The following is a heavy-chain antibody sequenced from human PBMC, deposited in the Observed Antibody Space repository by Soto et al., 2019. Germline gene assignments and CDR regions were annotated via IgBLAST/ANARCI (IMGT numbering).Heavy chain of an antibody. J-gene: IGHJ6*02. V-gene: IGHV1-69*13. CDR1: GGTFSSYA. CDR3: ARGRYDILTDYYYYYGMDV. D-gene: IGHD3-9*01. Sequence: GASVKVSCKASGGTFSSYAISWVRQAPGQGLEWMGGIIPIFGTANYAQKFQGRVTITADESTSTAYMELSSLRSEDTAVYYCARGRYDILTDYYYYYGMDVWGQGTTVTVSS. CDR2: IIPIFGTA.